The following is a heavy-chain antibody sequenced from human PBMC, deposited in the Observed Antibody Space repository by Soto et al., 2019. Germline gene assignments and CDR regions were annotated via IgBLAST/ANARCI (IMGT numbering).Heavy chain of an antibody. CDR1: GFTFSTAW. Sequence: GGSLRLSCAASGFTFSTAWMTWVRQAPGRGLEWVARIKTTSDGGTIHYAAPVKGRFTISRDDSKDTLFLQMKSLKIEDTALYYCIRDPYGSTWGQGTLVTVSS. CDR2: IKTTSDGGTI. CDR3: IRDPYGST. V-gene: IGHV3-15*01. D-gene: IGHD3-10*01. J-gene: IGHJ5*02.